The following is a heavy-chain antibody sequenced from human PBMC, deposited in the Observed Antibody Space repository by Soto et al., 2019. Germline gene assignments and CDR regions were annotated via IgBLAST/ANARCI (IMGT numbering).Heavy chain of an antibody. J-gene: IGHJ4*02. D-gene: IGHD3-22*01. CDR1: GGSISSGDYY. Sequence: SETLSLTCTVSGGSISSGDYYWSWICQPPGTGLEWIGYIYYSGSTYYNPSLESRITISVDTSKNQFSLKLSAVTAADTAVYYCARADSSGYSYFDYWGQGSLVTVSS. V-gene: IGHV4-30-4*01. CDR3: ARADSSGYSYFDY. CDR2: IYYSGST.